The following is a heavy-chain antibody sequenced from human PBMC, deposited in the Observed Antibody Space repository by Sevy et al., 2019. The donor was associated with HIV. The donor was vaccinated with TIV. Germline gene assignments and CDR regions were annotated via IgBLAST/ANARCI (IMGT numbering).Heavy chain of an antibody. CDR2: ISYDGSEK. CDR3: AKMQGGSYNYYGMDV. Sequence: GGSLRLSCAASGFIFSTYVIHWVRQAPGKGLEWMAVISYDGSEKYYADSVMGRFTICRDNSKNTLYLQINSLRVEDTAIYYCAKMQGGSYNYYGMDVWGQGTTVTVSS. D-gene: IGHD1-26*01. J-gene: IGHJ6*02. CDR1: GFIFSTYV. V-gene: IGHV3-30*18.